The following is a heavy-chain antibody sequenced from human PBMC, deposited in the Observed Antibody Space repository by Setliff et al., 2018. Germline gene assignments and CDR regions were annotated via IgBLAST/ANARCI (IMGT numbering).Heavy chain of an antibody. J-gene: IGHJ5*02. D-gene: IGHD3-16*01. CDR2: VSGAGDFT. Sequence: GSLRLSCAASGFTFSNAWMTWVRQAPGQGLEWVSTVSGAGDFTYYADSVKGRFTISRDKSKNKLFLQMNSLRAEDTDVYYCAKGRLGGHHGWFDPWGQGTLVTVSS. V-gene: IGHV3-23*01. CDR1: GFTFSNAW. CDR3: AKGRLGGHHGWFDP.